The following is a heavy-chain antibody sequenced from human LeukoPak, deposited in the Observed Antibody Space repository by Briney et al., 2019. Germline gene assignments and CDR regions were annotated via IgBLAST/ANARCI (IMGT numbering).Heavy chain of an antibody. Sequence: VASVKVSCKASGYTFTSYYMHWVRQAPGQGLEWMGIINPSGGSTSYAQKFQGRVTMTRDTSTSTVYMELSSLRSEDTAVYYCARDSERGYSYGYIGGGFDYWGQGTLVTVSS. J-gene: IGHJ4*02. CDR2: INPSGGST. V-gene: IGHV1-46*01. CDR1: GYTFTSYY. D-gene: IGHD5-18*01. CDR3: ARDSERGYSYGYIGGGFDY.